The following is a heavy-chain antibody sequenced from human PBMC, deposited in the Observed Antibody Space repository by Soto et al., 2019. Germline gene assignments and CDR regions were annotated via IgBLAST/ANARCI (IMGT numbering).Heavy chain of an antibody. CDR3: ARDYCSSTSCVFDY. Sequence: GASVKVSCKASGYIFTNYALYWVRQAPGQRLECMGWINGGNGNTRYSQKFQGRVTIARDTSASTAYMELSSLTSEDAAVYFCARDYCSSTSCVFDYWGQGTLVTVSS. V-gene: IGHV1-3*01. J-gene: IGHJ4*02. D-gene: IGHD2-2*01. CDR1: GYIFTNYA. CDR2: INGGNGNT.